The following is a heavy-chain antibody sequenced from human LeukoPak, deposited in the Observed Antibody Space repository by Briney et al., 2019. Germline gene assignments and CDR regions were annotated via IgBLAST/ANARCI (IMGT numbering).Heavy chain of an antibody. J-gene: IGHJ4*02. CDR1: GYTFTGYY. Sequence: ASVKVSCKASGYTFTGYYMHWVRQAPGQGLEWMEWINPNSGGTNYAQKFQGRVTMTRDTSISTAYMELSRLRSDDTAVYYCARSPRWELQSFDYWGQGTLVTVSS. V-gene: IGHV1-2*02. D-gene: IGHD1-26*01. CDR3: ARSPRWELQSFDY. CDR2: INPNSGGT.